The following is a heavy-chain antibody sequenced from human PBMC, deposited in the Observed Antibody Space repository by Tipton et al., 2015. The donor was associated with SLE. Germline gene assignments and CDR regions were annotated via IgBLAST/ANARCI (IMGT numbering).Heavy chain of an antibody. CDR2: IYYSGST. J-gene: IGHJ4*02. CDR1: GGSISSHY. D-gene: IGHD6-6*01. V-gene: IGHV4-59*11. CDR3: ASIAARLVRYYFDY. Sequence: TLSLTCTVSGGSISSHYWSWIRQPPGKGLEWIGYIYYSGSTNYNPSLKSRVTISVDTSKNQFSLKLSSVTAADTAVYYCASIAARLVRYYFDYWGQGTLVTVSS.